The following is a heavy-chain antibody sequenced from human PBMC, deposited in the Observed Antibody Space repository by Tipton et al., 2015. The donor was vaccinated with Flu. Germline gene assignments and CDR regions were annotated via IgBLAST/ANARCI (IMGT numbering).Heavy chain of an antibody. CDR3: ARSQVDWKYTPNWFDP. Sequence: QVQLVQSGAEVAKPGASVRVSYKTSGYTFNRYGISWVRQAPGQGLEWMGWITTHNRNTNYAQDFRGRVTMTTDTFKSTAYMELRSLRSDDTAVYYCARSQVDWKYTPNWFDPWGQGTLVIVSS. V-gene: IGHV1-18*01. CDR2: ITTHNRNT. J-gene: IGHJ5*02. CDR1: GYTFNRYG. D-gene: IGHD1-7*01.